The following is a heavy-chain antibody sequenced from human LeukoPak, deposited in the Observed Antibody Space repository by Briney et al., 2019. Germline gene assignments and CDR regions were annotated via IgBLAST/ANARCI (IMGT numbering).Heavy chain of an antibody. CDR1: VYNFDGYY. Sequence: ASVTVSCTASVYNFDGYYIHWVRQAPGEGREWMAWINHNTDDTHFAQKLQDRVTFSRDNSISKSYLELRSLRYDDTAVYYCARGEGIVGSTGLSYWGQGTLVSVSS. V-gene: IGHV1-2*02. CDR2: INHNTDDT. CDR3: ARGEGIVGSTGLSY. J-gene: IGHJ4*02. D-gene: IGHD1-26*01.